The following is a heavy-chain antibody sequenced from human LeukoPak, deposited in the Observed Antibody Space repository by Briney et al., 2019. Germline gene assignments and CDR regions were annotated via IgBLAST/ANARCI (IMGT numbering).Heavy chain of an antibody. V-gene: IGHV3-21*01. D-gene: IGHD3-10*01. Sequence: PGGSLRLSCAASGFTFSSYSMNWVRQAPGKGLEWVSSISSSSSYIYYADSVKGRFTISRDNAKNSLYLQMNSLRAEDTAVYYCAKSMVRGVIRGGFDYWGQGTLVTVSS. CDR1: GFTFSSYS. CDR2: ISSSSSYI. CDR3: AKSMVRGVIRGGFDY. J-gene: IGHJ4*02.